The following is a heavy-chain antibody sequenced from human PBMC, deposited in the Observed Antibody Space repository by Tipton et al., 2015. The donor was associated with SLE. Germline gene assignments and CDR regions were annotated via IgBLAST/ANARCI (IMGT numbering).Heavy chain of an antibody. CDR3: ARENWSFTHMDV. V-gene: IGHV4-59*12. CDR1: GDSMRNSY. Sequence: TPSLTCNVSGDSMRNSYWSWIRQPPGKGLEWIGFVSDSGNTDYNPSLKSRVTFSVDTSKNQFSLKLTSVTAADTAVYFCARENWSFTHMDVWGIGTTVTVSS. J-gene: IGHJ6*04. CDR2: VSDSGNT. D-gene: IGHD1-1*01.